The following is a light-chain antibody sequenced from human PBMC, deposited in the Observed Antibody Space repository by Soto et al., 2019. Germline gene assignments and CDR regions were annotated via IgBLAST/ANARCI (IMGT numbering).Light chain of an antibody. CDR3: CSYAGSSTYV. J-gene: IGLJ2*01. V-gene: IGLV2-23*01. CDR2: EAS. Sequence: QSALTQPASVSGSPGQSITISCTGTSSNVGSYILVSWYQQHPGKAPKLMIYEASKRPSGVSNRFSGSKSGNTASLTISGLQAEDEADDYCCSYAGSSTYVFGGGTKLTVL. CDR1: SSNVGSYIL.